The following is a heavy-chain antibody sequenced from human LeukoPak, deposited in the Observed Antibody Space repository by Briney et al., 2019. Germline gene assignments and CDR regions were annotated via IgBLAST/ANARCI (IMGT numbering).Heavy chain of an antibody. CDR2: IYYSGST. Sequence: PSETLSLTCTVSGGSISSYYWSWIRQPPGKGLEWLGYIYYSGSTNYNPSLKSRVTISVDTSKNQFSLKLSSVTAADTAVYYCARVYYYDSSGYYLPPSYYFDYWGQGTLVTVSS. J-gene: IGHJ4*02. CDR1: GGSISSYY. CDR3: ARVYYYDSSGYYLPPSYYFDY. D-gene: IGHD3-22*01. V-gene: IGHV4-59*01.